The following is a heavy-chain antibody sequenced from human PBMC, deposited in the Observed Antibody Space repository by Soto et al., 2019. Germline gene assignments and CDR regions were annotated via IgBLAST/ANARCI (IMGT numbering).Heavy chain of an antibody. Sequence: PGGSLRLSCAASGFTFSSYAMSWVRQAPGKGLEWLSDISGSGGNTNYADSVKGRFTISRDNARRSLFLQVNGLRADDTAIYYCAKTRVADSGYYFDHWGQGTMVTVSS. V-gene: IGHV3-23*01. CDR2: ISGSGGNT. CDR3: AKTRVADSGYYFDH. CDR1: GFTFSSYA. J-gene: IGHJ4*02. D-gene: IGHD3-10*01.